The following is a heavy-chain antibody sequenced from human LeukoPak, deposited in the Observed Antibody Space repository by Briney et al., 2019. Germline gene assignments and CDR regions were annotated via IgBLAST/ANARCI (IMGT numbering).Heavy chain of an antibody. CDR3: ARGYSSLL. D-gene: IGHD6-13*01. CDR2: IHYSEST. J-gene: IGHJ4*02. Sequence: SETLSLTCTVSGGSISTYHWNWIRQPPGKGLEWIGYIHYSESTKYNPSLKRRVSMSVDTSENQFSLKLNSVTAADTALYYCARGYSSLLWGQGTLVTVSS. V-gene: IGHV4-59*01. CDR1: GGSISTYH.